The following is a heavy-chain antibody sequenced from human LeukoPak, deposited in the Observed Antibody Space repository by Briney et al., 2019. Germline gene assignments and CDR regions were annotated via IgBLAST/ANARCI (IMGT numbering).Heavy chain of an antibody. CDR2: INRDTSRP. J-gene: IGHJ3*02. Sequence: GGSLRLSCAASGFTFSDYWMHWVRQAPGEGLVWVSRINRDTSRPSYADSVKGRFTISRDNAKNTLYLQMNSLRAADTALYYCARETRETGRGDHQTDAFDIWGQGTMVSVSS. V-gene: IGHV3-74*01. CDR3: ARETRETGRGDHQTDAFDI. D-gene: IGHD2-21*01. CDR1: GFTFSDYW.